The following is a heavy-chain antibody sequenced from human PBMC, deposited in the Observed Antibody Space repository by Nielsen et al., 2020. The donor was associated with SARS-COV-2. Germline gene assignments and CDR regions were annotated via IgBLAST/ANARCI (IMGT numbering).Heavy chain of an antibody. CDR3: AAGDGNSYYYYGMDV. J-gene: IGHJ6*02. V-gene: IGHV3-33*03. D-gene: IGHD4-17*01. CDR1: GFTFSSYG. CDR2: IWYDGSNK. Sequence: GESLKISCAASGFTFSSYGMHWVRQAPGKGLEWVAVIWYDGSNKYYADSVKGRFTISRDNAKNSLYLQMNSLRAEDTALYYCAAGDGNSYYYYGMDVWGQGTTVTVSS.